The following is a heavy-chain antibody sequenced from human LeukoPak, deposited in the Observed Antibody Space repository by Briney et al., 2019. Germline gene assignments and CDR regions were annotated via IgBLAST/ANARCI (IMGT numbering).Heavy chain of an antibody. CDR1: GFPFWGYA. V-gene: IGHV3-23*01. CDR3: ARNLQTIQRYFDL. J-gene: IGHJ2*01. D-gene: IGHD5-24*01. Sequence: WGSLRLSCAASGFPFWGYAMSWGRQAPGEGVGWVSTLGGSDSSTYYADSVKGRFIISRDISKNTLYLQMNSLRAEDTAVLYCARNLQTIQRYFDLWGRGTLVTVSS. CDR2: LGGSDSST.